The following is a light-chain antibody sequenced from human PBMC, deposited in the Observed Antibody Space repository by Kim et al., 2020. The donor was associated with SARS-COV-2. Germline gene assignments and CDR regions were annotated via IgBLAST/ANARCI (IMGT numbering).Light chain of an antibody. CDR3: HQYGDSPLT. CDR1: QSVSSNY. V-gene: IGKV3-20*01. J-gene: IGKJ4*01. CDR2: AAS. Sequence: ETVLTQSPGTLSLSPGERVTLSCRASQSVSSNYLAWYQQKPGQAPRLLIFAASNRATGIPDRFSGSGSATDFSLTISRLEPEDFAVYYCHQYGDSPLTFGGGTKVDIK.